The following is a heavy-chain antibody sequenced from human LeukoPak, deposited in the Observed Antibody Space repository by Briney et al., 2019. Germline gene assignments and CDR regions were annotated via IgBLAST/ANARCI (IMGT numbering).Heavy chain of an antibody. CDR3: ASEGTTGTTWGPDY. J-gene: IGHJ4*02. V-gene: IGHV3-21*01. CDR1: GFTFSSYS. CDR2: ISSSSSYI. D-gene: IGHD1-1*01. Sequence: GGSLRLSCAASGFTFSSYSMNWVRQAPGKGLEWVSSISSSSSYIYYADSVKGRFTISRDNGKNTLYLQMNSLRADDTAVYYCASEGTTGTTWGPDYWGQGTLVTVSS.